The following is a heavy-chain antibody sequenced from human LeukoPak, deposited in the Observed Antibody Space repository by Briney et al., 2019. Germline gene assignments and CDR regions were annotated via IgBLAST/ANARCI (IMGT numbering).Heavy chain of an antibody. J-gene: IGHJ4*02. CDR3: ARGYGGGWYGGPDY. CDR2: LKRDGSET. CDR1: GFTFSRYS. V-gene: IGHV3-7*04. Sequence: GGSLRLSCAASGFTFSRYSLNWVRQAPGKGLEWVANLKRDGSETHYVDSVKGRFTISRDNAKKSLYLQMNSLRVEDTAVYYCARGYGGGWYGGPDYWGQGTLVTVSS. D-gene: IGHD6-19*01.